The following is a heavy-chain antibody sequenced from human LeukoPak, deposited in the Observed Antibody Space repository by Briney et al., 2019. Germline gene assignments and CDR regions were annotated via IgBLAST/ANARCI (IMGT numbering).Heavy chain of an antibody. CDR3: IRVFNNCFDP. J-gene: IGHJ5*02. CDR2: IYPGDSDT. D-gene: IGHD3-10*01. Sequence: GESLKISCKGSGYTFTNYWIAWVRHMPGKGLEWMGIIYPGDSDTRYSPSFQGQVTISADKSINTAYLQWSSLKASDTAMYYCIRVFNNCFDPWGPGTLVTVSS. CDR1: GYTFTNYW. V-gene: IGHV5-51*01.